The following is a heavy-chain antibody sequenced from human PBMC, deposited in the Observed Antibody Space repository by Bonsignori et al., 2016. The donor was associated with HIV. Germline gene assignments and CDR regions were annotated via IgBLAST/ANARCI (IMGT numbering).Heavy chain of an antibody. V-gene: IGHV3-30*02. CDR3: AKDKLGSTYYFDY. Sequence: WIRQPPGKGLEWVAFIRYDGSNKYYADSVKGRFTISRDNSKNTLYLQMNSLRAEDTAVYYCAKDKLGSTYYFDYWGQGTLVTVSS. CDR2: IRYDGSNK. D-gene: IGHD7-27*01. J-gene: IGHJ4*02.